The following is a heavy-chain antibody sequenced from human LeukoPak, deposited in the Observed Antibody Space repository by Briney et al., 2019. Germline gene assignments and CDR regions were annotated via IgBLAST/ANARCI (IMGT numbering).Heavy chain of an antibody. CDR2: IHHSGRT. CDR3: ARLGYCGGGSCYYYYYMGV. CDR1: NYSISSDYY. V-gene: IGHV4-38-2*02. J-gene: IGHJ6*03. D-gene: IGHD2-15*01. Sequence: SETLSLTCIVSNYSISSDYYWGWIRQPPGKGLEWIGSIHHSGRTYYNPSLKSRVTISVDTSKNHFSLKLSSVTAADTAAYYCARLGYCGGGSCYYYYYMGVWGKGTTVTVSS.